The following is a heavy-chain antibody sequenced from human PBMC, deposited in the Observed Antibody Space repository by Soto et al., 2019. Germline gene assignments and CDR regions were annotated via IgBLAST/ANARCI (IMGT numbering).Heavy chain of an antibody. V-gene: IGHV3-23*01. CDR2: ISGSGGST. CDR3: AKDSLSPIAAAGPSCNVFAP. J-gene: IGHJ5*02. D-gene: IGHD6-13*01. Sequence: RRIIKAKGKGLKWVSAISGSGGSTYYADSVKGRFTISRDNSKNTLYLQMNSLRAEDTAVYYCAKDSLSPIAAAGPSCNVFAPWGQGTLVPVSS.